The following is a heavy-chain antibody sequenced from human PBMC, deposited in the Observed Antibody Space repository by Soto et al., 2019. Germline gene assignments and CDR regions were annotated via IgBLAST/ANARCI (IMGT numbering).Heavy chain of an antibody. Sequence: QVQLVQSGAEVKKPGASVKVSYKASGFTFTSFGITWVRQAPGQGLDWVGRISVYNGNTDYTPKLQGRATTTTNTSTITANLVMSSLRAEDTSAWYSSNGEEPLTAWGQGTLVTVSS. J-gene: IGHJ5*02. D-gene: IGHD2-8*01. CDR2: ISVYNGNT. V-gene: IGHV1-18*01. CDR3: SNGEEPLTA. CDR1: GFTFTSFG.